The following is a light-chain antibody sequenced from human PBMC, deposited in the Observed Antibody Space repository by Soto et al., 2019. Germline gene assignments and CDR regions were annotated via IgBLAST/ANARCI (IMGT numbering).Light chain of an antibody. V-gene: IGKV3-20*01. J-gene: IGKJ1*01. CDR1: QSVIRNF. CDR2: GIS. CDR3: LQDENSPTWT. Sequence: EMVLTQSPGILSLSPGERATLTCRSSQSVIRNFFAWYQQKFGQAPRLLIYGISSRATGIPERFSGSGSRTDFTLTISRLEAEYFTVYYCLQDENSPTWTFGQGTKVEL.